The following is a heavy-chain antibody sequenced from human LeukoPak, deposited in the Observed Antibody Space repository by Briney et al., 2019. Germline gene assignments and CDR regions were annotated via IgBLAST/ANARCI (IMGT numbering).Heavy chain of an antibody. Sequence: ASVKVSCKASGYTFTNYHINWVRQASGQGLEWVTWINPDTGDKGYARKFQDRVTITTDTSISTAYMELSSLSSEDTAVYFCARTTSMTASGYDYWGQGTLVTVSS. V-gene: IGHV1-8*03. CDR2: INPDTGDK. J-gene: IGHJ4*02. CDR1: GYTFTNYH. D-gene: IGHD2-21*02. CDR3: ARTTSMTASGYDY.